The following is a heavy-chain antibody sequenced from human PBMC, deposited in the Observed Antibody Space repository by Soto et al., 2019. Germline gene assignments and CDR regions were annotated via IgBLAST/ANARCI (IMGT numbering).Heavy chain of an antibody. CDR1: GFTFSGYG. CDR2: ITYDGENK. J-gene: IGHJ4*02. V-gene: IGHV3-30*18. D-gene: IGHD4-17*01. Sequence: QVQLVQSGGGMVQPGKSLRLSCVASGFTFSGYGMHWVRQTPGKGLQWVALITYDGENKFYADSVEGRFTISRDNSRNTVFLQMDSLRTEDTAVYYCAKPEGRVRFISPFDSWGQGTQVTVSS. CDR3: AKPEGRVRFISPFDS.